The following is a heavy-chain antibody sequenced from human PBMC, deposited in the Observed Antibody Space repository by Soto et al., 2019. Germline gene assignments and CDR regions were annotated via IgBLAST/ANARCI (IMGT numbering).Heavy chain of an antibody. V-gene: IGHV3-48*02. CDR3: ARDGEGAAYTFGPYYFDS. CDR1: GFPFRFYS. D-gene: IGHD2-21*01. CDR2: ITSTSSAI. J-gene: IGHJ4*02. Sequence: GGSLSLSCAAFGFPFRFYSMSWVRQAPGKWLEWISYITSTSSAINYADSVGGRFTSSGDKGMQSLFRHMNRVRDEDTAVYYCARDGEGAAYTFGPYYFDSWGQGALVTVS.